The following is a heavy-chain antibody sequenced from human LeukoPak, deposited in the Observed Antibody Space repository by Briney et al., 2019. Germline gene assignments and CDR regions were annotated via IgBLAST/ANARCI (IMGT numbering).Heavy chain of an antibody. CDR2: IIPIFGTA. CDR1: GGTFSSYA. D-gene: IGHD5-24*01. J-gene: IGHJ3*02. Sequence: ASVKVSCKASGGTFSSYAISWVRQAPGQGLEWMGGIIPIFGTANYAQKFQGRVTITTDESTSTAYMELSSLRSEDTAVYYCARGSRWLHGPDDAFDIWGQGTMVTVSS. CDR3: ARGSRWLHGPDDAFDI. V-gene: IGHV1-69*05.